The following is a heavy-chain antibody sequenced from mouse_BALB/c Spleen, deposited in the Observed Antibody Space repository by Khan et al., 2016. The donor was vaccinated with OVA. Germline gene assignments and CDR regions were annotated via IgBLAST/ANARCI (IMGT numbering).Heavy chain of an antibody. D-gene: IGHD1-1*01. V-gene: IGHV3-2*02. CDR1: GYSITSDYA. CDR2: ISYSGNT. CDR3: ARVYGGDVDY. Sequence: EVKLEVSGPGLVKPSQSLSLTCTVTGYSITSDYAWNWIRQFPGNKLEWMGFISYSGNTKYNPSLKSRFSITRDTSKNQFFLQLNSVTTEDTATYYCARVYGGDVDYWGQGTSLTVSS. J-gene: IGHJ2*02.